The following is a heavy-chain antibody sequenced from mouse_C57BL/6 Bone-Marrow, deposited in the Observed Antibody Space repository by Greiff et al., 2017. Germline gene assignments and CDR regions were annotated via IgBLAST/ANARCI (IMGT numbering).Heavy chain of an antibody. J-gene: IGHJ3*01. CDR1: GYTFTSHW. CDR2: IFPGSGST. Sequence: VQLQQSGPELVRPGASVKISCKAPGYTFTSHWMQWVRQRPGQGLEWIGEIFPGSGSTYYNEKFKGKATLTVDTSSSTAYMQRSSLTSEDSAVDFCARAELLRPSWFAYWGQGTLVTVSA. D-gene: IGHD1-2*01. CDR3: ARAELLRPSWFAY. V-gene: IGHV1-56*01.